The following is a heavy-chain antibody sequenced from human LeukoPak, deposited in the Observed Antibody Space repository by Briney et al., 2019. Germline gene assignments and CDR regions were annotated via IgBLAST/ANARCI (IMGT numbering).Heavy chain of an antibody. CDR3: SARKGNYMDV. J-gene: IGHJ6*03. Sequence: PGGSLRLSCAASGFTFSSYDIHWVRQAPGKGLEWVALIRSDGRDKYYADSAKGRFTISKDNSKNTLYLQMNSLRAEDTDVYYFSARKGNYMDVWGKGTTVTVSS. CDR1: GFTFSSYD. D-gene: IGHD6-13*01. V-gene: IGHV3-30*02. CDR2: IRSDGRDK.